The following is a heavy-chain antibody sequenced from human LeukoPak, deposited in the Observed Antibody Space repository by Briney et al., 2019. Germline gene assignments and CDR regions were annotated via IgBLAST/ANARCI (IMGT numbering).Heavy chain of an antibody. D-gene: IGHD6-13*01. CDR2: IYWDDDK. CDR3: AHGSAAGTGGWFDP. CDR1: GFSLSTSGVG. J-gene: IGHJ5*02. V-gene: IGHV2-5*02. Sequence: SGPTLVKPTQTLTLTCTFSGFSLSTSGVGVGWIRQPPGKALEWLALIYWDDDKRYSPSLKSRLTITKDTSKNQVVLTMTNMDPVDTATYYCAHGSAAGTGGWFDPWGQGTLVTVSS.